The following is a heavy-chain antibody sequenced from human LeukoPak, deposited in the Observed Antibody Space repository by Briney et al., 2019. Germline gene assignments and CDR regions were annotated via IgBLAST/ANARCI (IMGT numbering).Heavy chain of an antibody. Sequence: GASLRLSCAASGFTFSSYAMSWVRQAPGKGLEWVSAISGSGGSTYYADSVKGRFTISRDNSKNTLYLQMNSLRAEDTAVYYCAKGKDTAMVRYYFDYWGQGTLVTVSS. CDR3: AKGKDTAMVRYYFDY. V-gene: IGHV3-23*01. CDR1: GFTFSSYA. D-gene: IGHD5-18*01. CDR2: ISGSGGST. J-gene: IGHJ4*02.